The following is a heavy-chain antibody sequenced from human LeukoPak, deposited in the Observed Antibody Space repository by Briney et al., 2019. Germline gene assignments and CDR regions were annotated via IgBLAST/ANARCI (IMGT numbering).Heavy chain of an antibody. V-gene: IGHV3-23*01. J-gene: IGHJ4*02. CDR2: ISSSGGRT. CDR1: GFTFSTYS. CDR3: AKEWDS. Sequence: GGSLGLSCAASGFTFSTYSMSWVRQAPGKGLEWVSSISSSGGRTYYADSVKGRCTISRDNSKNTVHLQMNSLRAEDTAVYYCAKEWDSWGQGTLVTVST.